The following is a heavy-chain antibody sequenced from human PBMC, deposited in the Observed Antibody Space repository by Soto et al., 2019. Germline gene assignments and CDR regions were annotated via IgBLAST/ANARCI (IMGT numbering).Heavy chain of an antibody. Sequence: QSPGKGLEWIGYIHHSGSTYYSPSLKSRLTISADTSKNQISLKLNSVTAADTAVYYCARDTGTYPYYFDSWGQGTLVTVSS. CDR2: IHHSGST. V-gene: IGHV4-30-4*01. J-gene: IGHJ4*02. D-gene: IGHD1-26*01. CDR3: ARDTGTYPYYFDS.